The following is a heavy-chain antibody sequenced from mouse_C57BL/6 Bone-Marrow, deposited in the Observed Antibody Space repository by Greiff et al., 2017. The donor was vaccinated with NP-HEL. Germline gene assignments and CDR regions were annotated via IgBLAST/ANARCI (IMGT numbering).Heavy chain of an antibody. CDR2: ISDGGSYT. D-gene: IGHD1-1*01. J-gene: IGHJ4*01. Sequence: EVMLVESGGGLVKPGGSLKLSCAASGFTFSSYAMSWVRQTPEKRLEWVATISDGGSYTYYPDNVKGRFTISRDNAKNNLYLQMNHLKSEDTAMYYCAKGITTGVATVDYWGQGTSVTVSS. CDR3: AKGITTGVATVDY. V-gene: IGHV5-4*03. CDR1: GFTFSSYA.